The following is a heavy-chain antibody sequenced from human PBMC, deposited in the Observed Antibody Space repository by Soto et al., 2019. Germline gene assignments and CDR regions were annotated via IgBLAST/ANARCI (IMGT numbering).Heavy chain of an antibody. CDR3: AKEPLRFEYSFDY. CDR2: ISYDGSNK. Sequence: QVQLVESGGGVVQPGRSLRLSCAASGFTFSSYGMHWVRQAPGKGLEWVAVISYDGSNKYYADSVKGRFTISRDNSKNTLYLQMNSLRAEDTAVYYCAKEPLRFEYSFDYWGQGTLVTVSS. CDR1: GFTFSSYG. V-gene: IGHV3-30*18. D-gene: IGHD3-3*01. J-gene: IGHJ4*02.